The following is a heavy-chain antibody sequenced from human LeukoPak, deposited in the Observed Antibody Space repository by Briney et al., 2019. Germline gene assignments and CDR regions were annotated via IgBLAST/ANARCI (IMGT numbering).Heavy chain of an antibody. CDR3: ARGGLGGDAWFDP. V-gene: IGHV4-39*07. Sequence: PSETLSLTCTVSGGSISSSNYYWGWIRQSPGMGLDWIGSISHTGSTYHNPSLKSRVTISVDTSKNQFSLKLSSVTAADTAVYYCARGGLGGDAWFDPWGQGTLVTVSS. J-gene: IGHJ5*02. CDR1: GGSISSSNYY. D-gene: IGHD3/OR15-3a*01. CDR2: ISHTGST.